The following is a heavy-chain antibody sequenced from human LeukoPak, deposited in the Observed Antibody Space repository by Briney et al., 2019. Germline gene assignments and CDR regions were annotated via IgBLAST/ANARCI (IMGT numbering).Heavy chain of an antibody. CDR2: IIPVFGTT. J-gene: IGHJ6*02. CDR3: ALLSPSSRALLSNYYYYGMDV. V-gene: IGHV1-69*13. CDR1: GDTFSSYD. D-gene: IGHD2-15*01. Sequence: ASVKVSCKASGDTFSSYDFSWVRQAPGQGLEWMGGIIPVFGTTSYAQEFQGRVTITADESTSTAYMELSSLRSEDTAVYYCALLSPSSRALLSNYYYYGMDVWGQGTTVTVSS.